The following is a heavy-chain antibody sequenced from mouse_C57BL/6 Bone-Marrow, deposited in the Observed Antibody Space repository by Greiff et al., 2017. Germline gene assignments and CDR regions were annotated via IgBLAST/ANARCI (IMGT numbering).Heavy chain of an antibody. J-gene: IGHJ2*01. CDR2: INPNNGGT. CDR1: GYTFTDYY. Sequence: EVQLQQSGPELVKPGASVKISCKASGYTFTDYYMNWVKQSHGKSLEWIGDINPNNGGTSYNQKFKGKATLTVDKSSSTAYMELRSLTSEDSAVYYCARCDLPTVVALKEYYFDYWGQGTTLTVSS. D-gene: IGHD1-1*01. CDR3: ARCDLPTVVALKEYYFDY. V-gene: IGHV1-26*01.